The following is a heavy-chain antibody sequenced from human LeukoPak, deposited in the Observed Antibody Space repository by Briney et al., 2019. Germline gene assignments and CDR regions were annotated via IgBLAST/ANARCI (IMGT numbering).Heavy chain of an antibody. CDR3: ARAGGGGGWFFDC. J-gene: IGHJ4*02. Sequence: SETLCLTCTVSRGSLTRYYWSCVRQPAGTGLEWMGRIYTRGSTNYNPSLKSRVTMSVDTSKNQFSLKLSSVTAADTAVYYCARAGGGGGWFFDCWGEGTLVTVSS. CDR1: RGSLTRYY. D-gene: IGHD6-19*01. V-gene: IGHV4-4*07. CDR2: IYTRGST.